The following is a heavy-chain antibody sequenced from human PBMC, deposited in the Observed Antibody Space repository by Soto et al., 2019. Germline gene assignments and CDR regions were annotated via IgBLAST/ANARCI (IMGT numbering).Heavy chain of an antibody. V-gene: IGHV4-59*08. J-gene: IGHJ6*02. D-gene: IGHD3-10*01. CDR2: IFYSGST. CDR1: GGSISSYY. Sequence: SETLSLTCTVSGGSISSYYWSWIRQPPGKGLEWIGYIFYSGSTNYNPSLKSRVTISLDTSKNQFSLKLSSVTAADTAVYYCARGSMVRGVIILPGGMDVWGQGTTVT. CDR3: ARGSMVRGVIILPGGMDV.